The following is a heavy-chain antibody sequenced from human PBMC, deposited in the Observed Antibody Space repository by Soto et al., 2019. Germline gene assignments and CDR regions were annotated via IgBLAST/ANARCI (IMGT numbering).Heavy chain of an antibody. J-gene: IGHJ6*02. D-gene: IGHD2-21*02. V-gene: IGHV4-59*01. CDR3: ARDLWGYCGTDCYPLDV. CDR2: MYNTGST. CDR1: GGSISGYY. Sequence: SETLSLTCTVSGGSISGYYWSWIRQPPGKGLEWIGYMYNTGSTFYNPSFKSRVTISVDTSKNLFSLKLNSVTAADTAVYYCARDLWGYCGTDCYPLDVWGQGTTVTVSS.